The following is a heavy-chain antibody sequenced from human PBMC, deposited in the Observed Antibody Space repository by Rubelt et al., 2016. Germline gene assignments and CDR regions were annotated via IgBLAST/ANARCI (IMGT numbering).Heavy chain of an antibody. CDR1: GFTFSSYA. D-gene: IGHD6-19*01. CDR2: ICGSGGST. Sequence: EVQLLESGGGLVQPGGSLRLSCAASGFTFSSYAMSWVRQAPGKGLEWVSAICGSGGSTYYADSVRGRFTISRDNSKNTLYLQMNSLRAEDTAVYYCATAVAGTLKGDYWGQGTLVTVSS. CDR3: ATAVAGTLKGDY. J-gene: IGHJ4*02. V-gene: IGHV3-23*01.